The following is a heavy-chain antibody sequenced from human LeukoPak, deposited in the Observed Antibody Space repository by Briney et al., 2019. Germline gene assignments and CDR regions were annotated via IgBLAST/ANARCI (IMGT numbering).Heavy chain of an antibody. CDR2: IYYSGST. Sequence: KASETLSLTCTVSGGSVSSGSYYWSWIRQPPGKGLEWIGYIYYSGSTNYNPSLKSRVTISVDTSKNQFSLKLSSVTAADTAVYYCATHPPRYCTGGSCSDYWGQGTLVTVSS. J-gene: IGHJ4*02. CDR1: GGSVSSGSYY. V-gene: IGHV4-61*01. CDR3: ATHPPRYCTGGSCSDY. D-gene: IGHD2-15*01.